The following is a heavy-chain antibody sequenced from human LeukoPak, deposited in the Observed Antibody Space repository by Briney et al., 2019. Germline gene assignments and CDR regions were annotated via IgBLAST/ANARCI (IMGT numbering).Heavy chain of an antibody. CDR3: ARHGRGDVEMATITV. Sequence: SETLSLTCTVSGVSIGTSYWSWIRQPPGKGLEWIGRLYNSGSTNYNPSLRSRVTISIDTSNNQFSLRMNPMTAADTAVYFCARHGRGDVEMATITVWGQGSLVTVAS. D-gene: IGHD5-24*01. CDR1: GVSIGTSY. V-gene: IGHV4-59*08. CDR2: LYNSGST. J-gene: IGHJ1*01.